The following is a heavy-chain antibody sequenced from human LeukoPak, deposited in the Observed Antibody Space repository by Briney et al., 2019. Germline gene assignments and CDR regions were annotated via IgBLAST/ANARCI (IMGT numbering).Heavy chain of an antibody. Sequence: PGGSLRLSCAASGFTFSNYGIHWVRQAPGKGLEWVAVIWYDGSNKYCADSVKGRFTISRDNSKNTLYLRMNSLRAEDTAVYYCAREAVAKDYYYYMDVWGKGTAVLVSS. CDR2: IWYDGSNK. V-gene: IGHV3-33*01. CDR1: GFTFSNYG. CDR3: AREAVAKDYYYYMDV. J-gene: IGHJ6*03.